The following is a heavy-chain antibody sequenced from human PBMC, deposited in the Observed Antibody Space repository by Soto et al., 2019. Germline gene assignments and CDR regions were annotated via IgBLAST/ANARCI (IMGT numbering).Heavy chain of an antibody. CDR1: GFTFSSYA. V-gene: IGHV3-23*01. D-gene: IGHD6-13*01. CDR2: ISGGGNDR. J-gene: IGHJ4*02. Sequence: EVQLLESGGGMVQPGGSLTLSCAASGFTFSSYAMSWVRQAPGKGLEWVSAISGGGNDRFYADSVRGRFTISSDNSRNTLYLHMNSLRAEDTAVHYCARSLFIASTDTEPFDSWGQGTLVTVSS. CDR3: ARSLFIASTDTEPFDS.